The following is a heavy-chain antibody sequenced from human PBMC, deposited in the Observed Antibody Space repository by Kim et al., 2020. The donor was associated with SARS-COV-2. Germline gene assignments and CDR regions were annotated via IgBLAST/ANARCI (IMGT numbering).Heavy chain of an antibody. V-gene: IGHV4-59*13. CDR3: ARGRRDFWSGFLDAFDI. CDR1: GGSISSYY. Sequence: SETLSLTCTVSGGSISSYYWSWIRQPPGKGLEWIGYIYYSGSTNYNPSLKSRVTISVDTSKNQFSLKLSSVTAADTAVYYCARGRRDFWSGFLDAFDIWGQGTMVTVSS. J-gene: IGHJ3*02. D-gene: IGHD3-3*01. CDR2: IYYSGST.